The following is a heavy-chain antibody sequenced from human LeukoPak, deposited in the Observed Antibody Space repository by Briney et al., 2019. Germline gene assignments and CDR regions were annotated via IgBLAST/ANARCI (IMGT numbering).Heavy chain of an antibody. CDR1: GYTFTSYD. Sequence: ASVKVSCKASGYTFTSYDINWVRQATGQGLEWMGWMNPNSGNTGYAQKFQGRVTMTRNTSISTAYMELSSLRSEDTAVYYCARGGNYDSSGYYKLDYWGQGTPVTVSS. J-gene: IGHJ4*02. V-gene: IGHV1-8*01. CDR3: ARGGNYDSSGYYKLDY. D-gene: IGHD3-22*01. CDR2: MNPNSGNT.